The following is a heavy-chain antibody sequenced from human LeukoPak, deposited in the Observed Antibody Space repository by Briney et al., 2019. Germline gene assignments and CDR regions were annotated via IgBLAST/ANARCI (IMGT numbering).Heavy chain of an antibody. Sequence: GGSLRLSCAASGFTVSSNYMSWVRQAPGKGLEWVSVIYSGGSTYYADSMKGRFTISRDNSKNTLYLQMNSLRAEDTAVYYCAGLAAGMMDRDDYWGQGTLVTVSS. V-gene: IGHV3-53*01. CDR3: AGLAAGMMDRDDY. CDR1: GFTVSSNY. D-gene: IGHD6-13*01. J-gene: IGHJ4*02. CDR2: IYSGGST.